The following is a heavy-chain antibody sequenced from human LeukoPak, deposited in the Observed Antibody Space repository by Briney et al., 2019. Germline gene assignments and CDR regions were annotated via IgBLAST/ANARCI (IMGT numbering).Heavy chain of an antibody. V-gene: IGHV4-34*01. CDR1: GGSSSGYY. CDR3: ERPVSGSSGWYYNY. Sequence: PSETLSLTCAVYGGSSSGYYWSWIRQPPGKGRGWIGEINHSGSTNYNPSLKSRVTISVDTSKNQFSLKLSSVTAPDTAVYYCERPVSGSSGWYYNYWGQGTLVTVSS. D-gene: IGHD6-19*01. J-gene: IGHJ4*02. CDR2: INHSGST.